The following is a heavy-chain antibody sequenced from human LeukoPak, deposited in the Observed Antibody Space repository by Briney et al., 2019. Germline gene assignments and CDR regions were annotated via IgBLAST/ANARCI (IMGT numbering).Heavy chain of an antibody. CDR1: GFTFSSYS. V-gene: IGHV3-21*01. J-gene: IGHJ5*02. D-gene: IGHD2-2*01. CDR2: ISSSSSYI. CDR3: AREGTVVPAAISWFDL. Sequence: PGGSLRLSCAASGFTFSSYSMNWVRHAPGKGLEWVSSISSSSSYIYYADSVKGRFTISRDNSKNTLYLQMNSLRAEDTAVYYCAREGTVVPAAISWFDLWGQGTLVTVSS.